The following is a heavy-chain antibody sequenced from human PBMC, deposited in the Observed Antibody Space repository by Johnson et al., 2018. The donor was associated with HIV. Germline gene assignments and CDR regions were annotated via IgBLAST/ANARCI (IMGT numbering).Heavy chain of an antibody. D-gene: IGHD3-22*01. J-gene: IGHJ3*02. CDR1: GFTFSSYW. V-gene: IGHV3-74*01. Sequence: VQLVESGGGLVQPGGSLRLSCAASGFTFSSYWMHWVRQAPGKGLVWVSRINSDGSSTSYADSVKGRFTISRDNAKNTLFLQMNSLRAEDTAVYYCAREVYDSSGYYYDAFDIWGQGTMVTVSS. CDR3: AREVYDSSGYYYDAFDI. CDR2: INSDGSST.